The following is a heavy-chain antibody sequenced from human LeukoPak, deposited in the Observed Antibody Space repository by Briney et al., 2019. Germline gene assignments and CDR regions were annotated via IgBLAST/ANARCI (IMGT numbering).Heavy chain of an antibody. V-gene: IGHV3-33*01. CDR2: IWFDGSNK. CDR3: ASSYSGYAWGDY. J-gene: IGHJ4*02. Sequence: GGSLRLSRAASGFTFSGYGMHWVRQAPGKGLEWVAVIWFDGSNKYYADSVKGRFTISRDNSKNTLYLQMNSLRAEDTAMYYCASSYSGYAWGDYWGQGTLVSVSS. D-gene: IGHD5-12*01. CDR1: GFTFSGYG.